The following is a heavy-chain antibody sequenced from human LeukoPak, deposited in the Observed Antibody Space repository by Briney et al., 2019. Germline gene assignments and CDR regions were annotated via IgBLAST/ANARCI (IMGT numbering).Heavy chain of an antibody. CDR2: ISSRGSTI. CDR3: ARVGWVLRYAFNI. CDR1: GXSLSSYE. J-gene: IGHJ3*02. Sequence: PGGSLRLSWEASGXSLSSYEMNWVRQAPGKGLEWVSHISSRGSTIYYADSVKGRFTISRDNAKNSLYLQMNSLRAEDTAVYYCARVGWVLRYAFNIWGQGTMVTVSS. V-gene: IGHV3-48*03. D-gene: IGHD3-16*01.